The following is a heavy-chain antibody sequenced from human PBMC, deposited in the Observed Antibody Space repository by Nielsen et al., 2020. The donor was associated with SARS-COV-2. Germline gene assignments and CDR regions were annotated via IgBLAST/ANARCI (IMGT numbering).Heavy chain of an antibody. CDR1: GFTFSSYS. CDR2: ISSSSSYI. Sequence: GESLKISCAASGFTFSSYSMNWVRQAPGKGLEWVPSISSSSSYIYYADSVKGRFTISRDNAKNSLYLQMNSLRAEDTAVYYCARDNPFTVWFGELTGRNAMDVWGQGTTVTVSS. CDR3: ARDNPFTVWFGELTGRNAMDV. J-gene: IGHJ6*02. V-gene: IGHV3-21*01. D-gene: IGHD3-10*01.